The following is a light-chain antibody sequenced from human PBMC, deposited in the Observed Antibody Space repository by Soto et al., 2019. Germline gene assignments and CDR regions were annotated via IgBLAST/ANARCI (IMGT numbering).Light chain of an antibody. Sequence: EIVLTQSPDTLSLSPGERATLSCRASQSFSVNYFAWFQQKPGQAPRLLIYGASNRATGIPHRFSGSGSGTEFTLTINSLQSEDFAVYYCQQYNNWPPYTFGQGTKLEIK. CDR1: QSFSVN. CDR2: GAS. V-gene: IGKV3D-15*01. CDR3: QQYNNWPPYT. J-gene: IGKJ2*01.